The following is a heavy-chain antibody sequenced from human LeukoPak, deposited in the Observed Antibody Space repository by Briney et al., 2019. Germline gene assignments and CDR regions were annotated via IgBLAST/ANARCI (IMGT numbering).Heavy chain of an antibody. CDR1: GGSFSGYY. Sequence: PSETLSLTCAVYGGSFSGYYWSWIRQPPGKGLEWIGEINHSGSTNYNPSLKSRVTISVDTSKNQFSLKLSSVTAADTAVYYCARGKYYMDVWGKRTTVTSP. V-gene: IGHV4-34*01. CDR3: ARGKYYMDV. J-gene: IGHJ6*03. CDR2: INHSGST.